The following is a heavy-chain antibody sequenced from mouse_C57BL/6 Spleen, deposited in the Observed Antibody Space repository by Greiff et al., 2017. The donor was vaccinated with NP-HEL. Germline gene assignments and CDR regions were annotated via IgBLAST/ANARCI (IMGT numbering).Heavy chain of an antibody. CDR2: ISDGGSYT. CDR3: ASAGTMDWYFDV. CDR1: GFTFSSYA. D-gene: IGHD4-1*01. V-gene: IGHV5-4*03. J-gene: IGHJ1*03. Sequence: EVNVVESGGGLVKPGGSLKLSCAASGFTFSSYAMSWVRQTPEKRLEWVATISDGGSYTYYPDNVKGRFTISRDNAKNNLYLQMSHLKSEDTAMYYCASAGTMDWYFDVWGTGTTVTVSS.